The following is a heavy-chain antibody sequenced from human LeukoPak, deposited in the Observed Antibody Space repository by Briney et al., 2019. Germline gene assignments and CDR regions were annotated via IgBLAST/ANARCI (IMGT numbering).Heavy chain of an antibody. CDR2: MNPNSGNT. D-gene: IGHD6-13*01. CDR3: ARGRSSWYGGDNWFDP. V-gene: IGHV1-8*01. J-gene: IGHJ5*02. CDR1: GYTFTSYD. Sequence: ASVKVSCKASGYTFTSYDINWVRQATGQGLEWMGWMNPNSGNTGYAQKFQGRVTMTRSTSISTAYMELSSLRSEDTAVYYCARGRSSWYGGDNWFDPWGQGTLVTVSS.